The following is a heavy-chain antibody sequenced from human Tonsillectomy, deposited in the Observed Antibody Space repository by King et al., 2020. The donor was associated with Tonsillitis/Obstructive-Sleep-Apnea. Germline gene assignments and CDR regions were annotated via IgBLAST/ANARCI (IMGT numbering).Heavy chain of an antibody. CDR3: ARRGLFRKSYFDY. CDR2: INHSGST. CDR1: GGSFSGYY. J-gene: IGHJ4*02. D-gene: IGHD1-14*01. Sequence: VQLQQWGAGLLKPSETLSLPCAVYGGSFSGYYWSWIRQPPGKGLEWIGEINHSGSTNYNPSLKSRVTISVDTSKNQFSLKLSSVTAADTAVYYCARRGLFRKSYFDYWGQGTLVTVSS. V-gene: IGHV4-34*01.